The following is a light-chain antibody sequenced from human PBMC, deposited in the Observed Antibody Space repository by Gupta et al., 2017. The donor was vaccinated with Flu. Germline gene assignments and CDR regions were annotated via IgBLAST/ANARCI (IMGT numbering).Light chain of an antibody. V-gene: IGLV1-51*02. J-gene: IGLJ3*02. Sequence: SSSNIENNYVSWYQQLPGTAPKLLIFENNKRPSGIPDRCSGSKSDTSATLGITGLQTGDEADYYCGTWDSSLSAWVFGGGTKLTVL. CDR2: ENN. CDR3: GTWDSSLSAWV. CDR1: SSNIENNY.